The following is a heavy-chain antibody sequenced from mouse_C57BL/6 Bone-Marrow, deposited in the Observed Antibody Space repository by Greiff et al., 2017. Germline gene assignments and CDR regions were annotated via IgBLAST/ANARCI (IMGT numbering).Heavy chain of an antibody. CDR1: GFTFSSYA. CDR3: ARDDDYYFDY. J-gene: IGHJ2*01. CDR2: ISDGGSYT. Sequence: EVQRVESGGGLVKPGGSLKLSCAASGFTFSSYAMSWVRQTPEKRLEWVATISDGGSYTYYPDNVKGRFTISRDNAKNHLYLQMSHLKSEDTAMYYCARDDDYYFDYWGQGTTLTVSS. V-gene: IGHV5-4*01. D-gene: IGHD2-4*01.